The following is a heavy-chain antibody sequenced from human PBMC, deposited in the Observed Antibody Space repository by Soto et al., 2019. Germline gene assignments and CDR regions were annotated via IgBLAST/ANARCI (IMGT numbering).Heavy chain of an antibody. CDR1: GFTFSSYG. V-gene: IGHV3-33*01. D-gene: IGHD3-10*01. J-gene: IGHJ3*02. Sequence: QVQLVESGGGVVQPGRSLRLSCAASGFTFSSYGMHWVRQAPGKGLEWVAVIWYDGSNKYYADSVKGRFTISRDNSKNTLYLQMNSLRAEDTAVYYCARESYLWSIWGQGTMVTVSS. CDR3: ARESYLWSI. CDR2: IWYDGSNK.